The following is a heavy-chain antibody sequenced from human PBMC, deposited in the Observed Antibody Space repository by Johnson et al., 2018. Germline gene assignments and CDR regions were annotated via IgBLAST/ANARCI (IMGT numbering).Heavy chain of an antibody. CDR2: LIPIFGTA. CDR3: ARDRAAALLQH. J-gene: IGHJ1*01. V-gene: IGHV1-69*12. CDR1: GGTFSSYA. D-gene: IGHD6-13*01. Sequence: QVQLVQSGAEVKKPGSSVKVSCKASGGTFSSYAISWVRQAPGQGLEWMGGLIPIFGTANYAQKFQGRVTVTADESTRTAYLELSSLSSEDTAVYYWARDRAAALLQHWGQGTLVTVSS.